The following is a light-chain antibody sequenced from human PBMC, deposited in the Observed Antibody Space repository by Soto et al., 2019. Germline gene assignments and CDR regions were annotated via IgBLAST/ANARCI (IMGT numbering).Light chain of an antibody. CDR3: QSSDSSLNGLL. Sequence: QSVLTQPPSVSGAPGQRVTISCTGSSSNIGAGYDVHWYQQLPGTAPKLLIYGNSNRPSGVPDRFSGSKSGTSASLAITGLQAEDEADYYCQSSDSSLNGLLFGGGTKLTVL. CDR1: SSNIGAGYD. J-gene: IGLJ2*01. V-gene: IGLV1-40*01. CDR2: GNS.